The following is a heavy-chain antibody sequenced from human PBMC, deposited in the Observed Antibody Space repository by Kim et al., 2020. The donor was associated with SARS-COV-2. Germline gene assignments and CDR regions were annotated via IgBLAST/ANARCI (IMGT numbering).Heavy chain of an antibody. CDR1: GGSISSGGYY. D-gene: IGHD6-13*01. Sequence: TLSLTCTVSGGSISSGGYYWSWIRQHPGKGLEWIGYIYYSGSTYYNPSLKSRVTISVDTSKNQFSLKLSSVTAADPAVYYCARVLIPDEWYSFHLGWQQPGVLDYWGQGTLVTVSS. CDR2: IYYSGST. J-gene: IGHJ4*02. V-gene: IGHV4-31*03. CDR3: ARVLIPDEWYSFHLGWQQPGVLDY.